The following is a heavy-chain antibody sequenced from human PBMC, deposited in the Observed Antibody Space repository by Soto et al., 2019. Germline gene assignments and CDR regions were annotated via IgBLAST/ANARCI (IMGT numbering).Heavy chain of an antibody. CDR3: ARAGYYGSGFYYYYMDV. J-gene: IGHJ6*03. CDR2: IYYSGST. CDR1: GGSISSYY. D-gene: IGHD3-10*01. Sequence: SETLSLTCTVSGGSISSYYWSWVRQPPGKGLEWIGYIYYSGSTNYNPSLKSRVTISVDTSKNQFSLKLSSVTAADTVVYYCARAGYYGSGFYYYYMDVWGTGTTVTVSS. V-gene: IGHV4-59*01.